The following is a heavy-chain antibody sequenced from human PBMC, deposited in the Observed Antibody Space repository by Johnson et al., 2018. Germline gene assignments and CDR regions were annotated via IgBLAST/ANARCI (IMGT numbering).Heavy chain of an antibody. CDR2: IIPIFGTA. CDR3: ARGLESSGYSGAFDI. D-gene: IGHD3-22*01. Sequence: QVQLVQSGAEVKKPGSSVKVSCKASGGTFSSYTISWVRQAPGQGLEWMGGIIPIFGTANYVPKFQGRVPITADEPTSTAYMELSSLRSEDTAVYYCARGLESSGYSGAFDIWGQGTMVTVSS. CDR1: GGTFSSYT. V-gene: IGHV1-69*12. J-gene: IGHJ3*02.